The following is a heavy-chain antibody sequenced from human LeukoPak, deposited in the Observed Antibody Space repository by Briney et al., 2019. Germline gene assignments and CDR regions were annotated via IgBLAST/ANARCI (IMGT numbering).Heavy chain of an antibody. V-gene: IGHV3-7*01. CDR1: GFTVSSNY. J-gene: IGHJ4*02. Sequence: PGGSLRLSCAASGFTVSSNYMSWVRQAPAKGLEWVANIKQDGTGYYVDSVKGRFTISGDNAKNSLYLQTNSLRVEDTAVYYCARIGSRDGYTVDYWGQGTLVTVSS. CDR2: IKQDGTG. D-gene: IGHD5-24*01. CDR3: ARIGSRDGYTVDY.